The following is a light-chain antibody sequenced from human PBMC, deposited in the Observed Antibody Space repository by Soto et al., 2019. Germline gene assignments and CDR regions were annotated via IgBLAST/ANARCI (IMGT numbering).Light chain of an antibody. CDR2: GAS. CDR3: QQYGDLPWT. Sequence: ALTQSPGTLSSSPGERATLSCRASQSVSSNYLAWYQQKPGQAPKLLIYGASSRATGIPDRFSGSGSGTDFTLTINRLEPEDFAVYYCQQYGDLPWTFGQGTKVDIK. CDR1: QSVSSNY. J-gene: IGKJ1*01. V-gene: IGKV3-20*01.